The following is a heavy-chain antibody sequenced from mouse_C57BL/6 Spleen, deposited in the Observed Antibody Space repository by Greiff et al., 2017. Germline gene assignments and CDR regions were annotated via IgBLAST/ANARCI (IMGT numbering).Heavy chain of an antibody. CDR2: IWSCGST. CDR3: AKKAGNYWYFDV. Sequence: VQRVESGPGLVQPSQSLSITCTVSGFSLTSYGVHWVRQPPGKGLEWLGVIWSCGSTDYTTAFISRLSISKDNSKSQVFFKMNSLQADDTAIYYCAKKAGNYWYFDVWGTGTTVTVSS. V-gene: IGHV2-4*01. J-gene: IGHJ1*03. CDR1: GFSLTSYG. D-gene: IGHD2-1*01.